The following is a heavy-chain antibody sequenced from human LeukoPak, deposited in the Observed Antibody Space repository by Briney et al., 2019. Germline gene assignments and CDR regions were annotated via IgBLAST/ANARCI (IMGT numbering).Heavy chain of an antibody. Sequence: GGSLRLSCAASGFMFSSNWMSWVRLAPGKGLEWVANIKEDGTETYYVDSVKARFIISRDNARNTVYLQMNSLRVEDTAVYYCVRDFRSADYWGQGTLVTVSS. J-gene: IGHJ4*02. V-gene: IGHV3-7*01. CDR3: VRDFRSADY. CDR2: IKEDGTET. CDR1: GFMFSSNW.